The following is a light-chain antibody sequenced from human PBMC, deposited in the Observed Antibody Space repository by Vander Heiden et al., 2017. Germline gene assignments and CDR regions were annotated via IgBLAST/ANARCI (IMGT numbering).Light chain of an antibody. V-gene: IGLV3-21*02. CDR3: QGGDTVRDHFV. J-gene: IGLJ1*01. CDR1: KIGSKS. Sequence: SYVLTQPPSVSVAPGQTATITCGGNKIGSKSVHWYQQKTGQAPILVVHDDSDRPPGIPERFSASNSGNTATLTISSGGAGDEADYFCQGGDTVRDHFVFGGGTKLTVL. CDR2: DDS.